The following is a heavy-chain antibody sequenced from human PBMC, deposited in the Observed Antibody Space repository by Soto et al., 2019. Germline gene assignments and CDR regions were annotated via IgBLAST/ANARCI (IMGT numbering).Heavy chain of an antibody. J-gene: IGHJ5*02. CDR1: GFTFSSYG. CDR2: ISYDGSNK. Sequence: QVQLVESRGGVVQPGRSLRLSCAASGFTFSSYGMHWVRQAPGKGLEWVAVISYDGSNKYYADSVKGRFTISRDNSKNTLYLQMNSLRAEDTAVYYCAKDYGYCSGGSCYSSGWFDPWGQGTLVTVSS. V-gene: IGHV3-30*18. D-gene: IGHD2-15*01. CDR3: AKDYGYCSGGSCYSSGWFDP.